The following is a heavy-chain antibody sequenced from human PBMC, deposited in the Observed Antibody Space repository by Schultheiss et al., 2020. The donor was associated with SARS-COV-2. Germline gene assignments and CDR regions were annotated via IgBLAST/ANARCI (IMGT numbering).Heavy chain of an antibody. D-gene: IGHD6-6*01. CDR3: ARAPLSIAARPAGMDV. J-gene: IGHJ6*02. CDR1: GYRFTNYW. CDR2: IYPGDCDS. Sequence: KVSCKGSGYRFTNYWIGWVRQMPGKGLEWMGMIYPGDCDSRYSPSLQGQVTISADKSISTAYLRWSSLKAPDSAMYYCARAPLSIAARPAGMDVWGQGTTVTVSS. V-gene: IGHV5-51*01.